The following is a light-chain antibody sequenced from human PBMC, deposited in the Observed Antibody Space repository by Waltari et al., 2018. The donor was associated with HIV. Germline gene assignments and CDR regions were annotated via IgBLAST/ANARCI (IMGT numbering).Light chain of an antibody. V-gene: IGKV1-39*01. CDR1: QSISSY. CDR2: AAS. Sequence: QMTQSPSSLSASVGDRVTITCRASQSISSYLNWYQQKPGKAPKLLIYAASSLQSGVPSRFSGSGSGTDFTLTISSLQPEDFATYYCQQSYSTPMYTFGQGTKLEIK. J-gene: IGKJ2*01. CDR3: QQSYSTPMYT.